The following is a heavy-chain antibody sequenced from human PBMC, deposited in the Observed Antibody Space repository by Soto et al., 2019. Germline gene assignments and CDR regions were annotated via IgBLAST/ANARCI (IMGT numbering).Heavy chain of an antibody. D-gene: IGHD3-10*01. CDR1: GYTFTSYA. CDR2: INAGNGNT. CDR3: ASSYYGSGNPKDYYYGMDV. V-gene: IGHV1-3*01. Sequence: QVQLVQSGAEVKKPGASVKVSCKASGYTFTSYAMHWVRQAPGQRLAWMGWINAGNGNTKYSQKFQGRVTITRDTSASTAYMELSSLRSEDTAVYYCASSYYGSGNPKDYYYGMDVWGQGTTVTVSS. J-gene: IGHJ6*02.